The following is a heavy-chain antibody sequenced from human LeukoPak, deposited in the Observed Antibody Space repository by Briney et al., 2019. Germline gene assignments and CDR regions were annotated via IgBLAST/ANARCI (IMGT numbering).Heavy chain of an antibody. CDR2: GDYSGGT. CDR1: GDSFTSVTDY. D-gene: IGHD1-26*01. J-gene: IGHJ4*02. Sequence: SETLSLTCTVSGDSFTSVTDYWAWIRQPPGKGLEWIASGDYSGGTYYNPSLESRVTISVDTSKNQFSLKLSSVTAADTAVYYCARGYSGPTLFPFDYWGQGTLVTVSS. V-gene: IGHV4-39*07. CDR3: ARGYSGPTLFPFDY.